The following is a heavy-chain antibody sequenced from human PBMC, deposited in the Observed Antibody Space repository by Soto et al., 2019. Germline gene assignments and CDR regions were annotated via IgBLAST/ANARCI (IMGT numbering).Heavy chain of an antibody. J-gene: IGHJ4*02. CDR1: GFTFNNYW. D-gene: IGHD2-2*01. V-gene: IGHV3-7*04. CDR3: ARELGYCSSSSCWSDD. Sequence: EVQLVESGGGLVQRGGSLRLSCAASGFTFNNYWMTWVRQAPGKGLEWVANIKQDGSQTYYVDSVEGRFTISRDNAKNSVYLQMNSLRVEDTAVYYCARELGYCSSSSCWSDDWGQGTLVTVSS. CDR2: IKQDGSQT.